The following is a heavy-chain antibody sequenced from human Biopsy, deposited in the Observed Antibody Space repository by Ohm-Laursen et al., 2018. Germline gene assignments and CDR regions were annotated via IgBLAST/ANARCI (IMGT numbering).Heavy chain of an antibody. Sequence: PGTLSLTCAVFGKTFSDYQWSWIRQPPGKGLEWIGQINQAGTTNYNPSLKSRVSISADASKYEFSLRWTSVTAADTAVYLCGNEVHGRDYWGLGAQVTVSS. D-gene: IGHD2-15*01. CDR2: INQAGTT. CDR3: GNEVHGRDY. J-gene: IGHJ4*02. V-gene: IGHV4-34*08. CDR1: GKTFSDYQ.